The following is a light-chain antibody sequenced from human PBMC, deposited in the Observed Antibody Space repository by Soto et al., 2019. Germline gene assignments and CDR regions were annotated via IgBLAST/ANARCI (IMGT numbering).Light chain of an antibody. CDR3: QQGHNSPLT. J-gene: IGKJ2*01. V-gene: IGKV3-15*01. CDR1: QSINSE. Sequence: EIVMTQSPATLSLSPGERAALSCRASQSINSELAWYQQKPGQPPRLLIYGASTRATGVPARFTGSESGSEFTLTISGLQSEDFAVYYCQQGHNSPLTFGGGTRLEI. CDR2: GAS.